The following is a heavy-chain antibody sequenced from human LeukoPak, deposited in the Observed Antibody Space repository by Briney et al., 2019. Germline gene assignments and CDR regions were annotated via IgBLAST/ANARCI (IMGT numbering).Heavy chain of an antibody. CDR2: ITGGGGGT. Sequence: GGSLRLSCVASVFTFSTYAMTWVRQAPGRGLEWVSGITGGGGGTFYTDSVKGWFTISRDNSKNTVYLQMNSLRAEDTAVYYCAKNSGSYYDYWGQGTLVTVSS. CDR3: AKNSGSYYDY. J-gene: IGHJ4*02. D-gene: IGHD1-26*01. V-gene: IGHV3-23*01. CDR1: VFTFSTYA.